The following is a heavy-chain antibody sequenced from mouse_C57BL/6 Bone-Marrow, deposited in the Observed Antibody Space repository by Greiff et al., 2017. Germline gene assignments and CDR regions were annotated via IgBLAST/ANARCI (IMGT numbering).Heavy chain of an antibody. CDR3: TFIYYGYAYFDY. CDR1: GFNIKDDY. J-gene: IGHJ2*01. D-gene: IGHD2-2*01. CDR2: IDPENGDT. Sequence: EVQLQQSGAELVRPGASVKLSCTASGFNIKDDYMHWVKQRPEQGLEWIGWIDPENGDTEYASKFQGKATITADTSSNTAYLQLSSLTSEDTAVYYCTFIYYGYAYFDYWGQGTTLTVSS. V-gene: IGHV14-4*01.